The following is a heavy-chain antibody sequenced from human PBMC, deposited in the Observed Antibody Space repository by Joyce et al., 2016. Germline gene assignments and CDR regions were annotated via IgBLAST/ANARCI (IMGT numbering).Heavy chain of an antibody. J-gene: IGHJ6*02. V-gene: IGHV4-4*02. CDR3: ARHVPVTGSRGFDV. Sequence: QVQVQESGPGLVKPSGTLSLTCAVSGGSISSGNWWSWVRQPPGEGLEWIGEIYHGGTGANYNPAREGRVTMSLDKSKNELYLRLSVLTAADTAIYYCARHVPVTGSRGFDVWGQGTTVTVS. CDR2: IYHGGTGA. CDR1: GGSISSGNW. D-gene: IGHD6-19*01.